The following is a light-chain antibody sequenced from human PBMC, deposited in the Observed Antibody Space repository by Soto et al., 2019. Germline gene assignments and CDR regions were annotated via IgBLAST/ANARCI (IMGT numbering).Light chain of an antibody. V-gene: IGLV2-14*01. Sequence: QSALTQPASVSGSPGQSITISCTGTSSDVGGYNYVSWYQQYPGKAPKLMIYEVSDRPSGVSNRFSGSKSDNTASLTISGLLAEDEADYYCSSYTGSNTWVFGGGTKLTVL. CDR3: SSYTGSNTWV. CDR1: SSDVGGYNY. J-gene: IGLJ3*02. CDR2: EVS.